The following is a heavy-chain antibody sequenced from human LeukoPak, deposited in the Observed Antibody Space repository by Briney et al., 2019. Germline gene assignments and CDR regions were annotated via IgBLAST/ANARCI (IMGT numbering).Heavy chain of an antibody. J-gene: IGHJ4*02. CDR3: ARDRGTGDPFDY. Sequence: SVKVSCKASGGTFSSYAISWVRQAPGQGLEWMGGIIPIFGTANYAQKFQGRVTITTDESTSTAYMELSSLRSEDTAVYYCARDRGTGDPFDYWGQGTLVTVSS. CDR1: GGTFSSYA. V-gene: IGHV1-69*05. CDR2: IIPIFGTA. D-gene: IGHD7-27*01.